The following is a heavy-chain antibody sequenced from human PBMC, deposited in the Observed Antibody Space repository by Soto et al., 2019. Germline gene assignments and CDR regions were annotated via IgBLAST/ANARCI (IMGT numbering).Heavy chain of an antibody. Sequence: ASVKVSCKASGYTFTAYALHWVRQAPGHRLEWMGWINAGNGDTKYSHKFQDRVTIYRDTSASTVYMEMSSLRSEDTTVYYCVRDVSSSIDCWGQGTQVTVSS. V-gene: IGHV1-3*01. J-gene: IGHJ4*02. CDR1: GYTFTAYA. D-gene: IGHD2-2*01. CDR3: VRDVSSSIDC. CDR2: INAGNGDT.